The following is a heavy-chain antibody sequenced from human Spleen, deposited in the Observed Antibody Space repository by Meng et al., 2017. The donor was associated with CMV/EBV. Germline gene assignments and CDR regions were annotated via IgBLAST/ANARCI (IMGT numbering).Heavy chain of an antibody. CDR2: IYYSGST. V-gene: IGHV4-59*01. D-gene: IGHD1-26*01. Sequence: ESLKISCTVSGGSISSYYWSWIRQPPGKGLEWIGYIYYSGSTNYNPSLKSRVTISVDTSKNQFSLKLSSVTAADTAVYYCARQVGLYNWFDPWGQGTLVTVPQ. CDR1: GGSISSYY. J-gene: IGHJ5*02. CDR3: ARQVGLYNWFDP.